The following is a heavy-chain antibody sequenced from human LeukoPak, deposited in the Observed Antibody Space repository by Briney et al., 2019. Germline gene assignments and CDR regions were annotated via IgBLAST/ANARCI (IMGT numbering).Heavy chain of an antibody. V-gene: IGHV1-46*01. J-gene: IGHJ1*01. CDR2: INPSSGST. CDR3: ASETYYYGSGTPRAEYFQH. CDR1: GYTFTSYY. D-gene: IGHD3-10*01. Sequence: GASVKVSCKASGYTFTSYYMHWVRQAPGQGLEWMGIINPSSGSTSYAQKFQGRVTMTRDTSTSTVYMELSSLRSEDTAVYYCASETYYYGSGTPRAEYFQHWGQGTLVTVSS.